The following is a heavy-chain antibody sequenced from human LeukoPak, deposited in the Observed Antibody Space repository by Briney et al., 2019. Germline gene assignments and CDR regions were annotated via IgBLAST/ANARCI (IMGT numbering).Heavy chain of an antibody. CDR3: ARELWFGEFYFDY. CDR2: INPNSGGT. D-gene: IGHD3-10*01. CDR1: GYTFTGYY. V-gene: IGHV1-2*02. J-gene: IGHJ4*02. Sequence: VASVKVSCKASGYTFTGYYMHWVRQAPGQGLEWMGWINPNSGGTNYAQKFQGRVTMTRDTSISTAYMELSRLRSDDTAVYYCARELWFGEFYFDYWGQGTLVTVSS.